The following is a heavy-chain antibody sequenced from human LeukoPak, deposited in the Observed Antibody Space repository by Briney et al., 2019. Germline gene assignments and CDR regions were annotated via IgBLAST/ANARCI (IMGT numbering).Heavy chain of an antibody. D-gene: IGHD1-26*01. CDR1: GGSISSSNSY. CDR2: IYYSGST. Sequence: SETLSLTCTVSGGSISSSNSYWGWIRQPPGKVLEWIGSIYYSGSTYYNPSLKSRVTISVDTSKNQFSLKLSSVTAADTAVYYCARTSGGAPLNWFDPWGQGTLVTVSS. V-gene: IGHV4-39*01. CDR3: ARTSGGAPLNWFDP. J-gene: IGHJ5*02.